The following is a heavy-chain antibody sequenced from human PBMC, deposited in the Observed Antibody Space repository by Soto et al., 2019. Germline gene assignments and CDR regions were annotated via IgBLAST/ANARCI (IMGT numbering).Heavy chain of an antibody. Sequence: SETLSLTCAVSSGSISSSNWWSWVRQPPGKGLEWIGEIYHSGSTNYNPSLKSRVTISVDKSKNQFSLKLSSVTAADTAVYYCARDSGYDFYFDYWGQGTLVTVSS. CDR2: IYHSGST. D-gene: IGHD5-12*01. CDR3: ARDSGYDFYFDY. J-gene: IGHJ4*02. CDR1: SGSISSSNW. V-gene: IGHV4-4*02.